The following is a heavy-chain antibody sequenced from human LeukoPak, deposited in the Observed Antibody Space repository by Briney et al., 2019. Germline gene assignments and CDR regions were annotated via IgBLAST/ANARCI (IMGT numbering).Heavy chain of an antibody. D-gene: IGHD1-26*01. J-gene: IGHJ4*02. CDR1: GFTFSSYS. CDR2: ISSTNTI. CDR3: ARGSGGVGASLPY. Sequence: GGSLRLSCAASGFTFSSYSMNWVRQAPGKGLEWVSYISSTNTIYYADSVKGRFTISRDNAKNSLYLQMNSLRAEDTAMYYCARGSGGVGASLPYWGQGALVTVSS. V-gene: IGHV3-48*01.